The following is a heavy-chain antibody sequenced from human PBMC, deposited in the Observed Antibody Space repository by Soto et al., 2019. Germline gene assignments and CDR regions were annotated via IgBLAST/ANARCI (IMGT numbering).Heavy chain of an antibody. CDR2: ISYDGSNK. CDR1: GFTFSSYA. D-gene: IGHD6-19*01. CDR3: ARDRDSSGWYRYYYYYYGMDV. V-gene: IGHV3-30-3*01. Sequence: PGGSLRLSCAASGFTFSSYAMHWVRQAPGKGLEWVAVISYDGSNKYYADSVKGRFTISRDNSKNTLYLQMNSLRAEDTAVYYCARDRDSSGWYRYYYYYYGMDVWAQGTKVTVSS. J-gene: IGHJ6*02.